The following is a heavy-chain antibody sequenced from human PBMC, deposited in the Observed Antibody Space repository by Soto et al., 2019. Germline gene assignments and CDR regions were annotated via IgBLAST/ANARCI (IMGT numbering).Heavy chain of an antibody. CDR3: ARLSLLIGDYDDY. CDR1: GGSISSYY. Sequence: SETLSLTWTVSGGSISSYYWSWIRQPPGKGLEWIGYIYYSGSTNYNPSLKSRVTISVDTSKNQFSLKLSSVTAADTAVYYCARLSLLIGDYDDYWGQGTLVTVSS. V-gene: IGHV4-59*08. J-gene: IGHJ4*02. CDR2: IYYSGST. D-gene: IGHD4-17*01.